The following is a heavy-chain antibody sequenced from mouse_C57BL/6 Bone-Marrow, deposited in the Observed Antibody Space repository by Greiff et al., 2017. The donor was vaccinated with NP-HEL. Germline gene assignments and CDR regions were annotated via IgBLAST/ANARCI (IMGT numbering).Heavy chain of an antibody. Sequence: EVHLVESGGGLVKPGGSLKLSCAASGFTFSSYAMSWVRQTPEKRLEWVATISDGGSYTYYPDNVKGRFTISRDNAKNNLYLQMSHLKSEDTAMYYCARGYYGSSYNFDYWGQGTTLTVSS. J-gene: IGHJ2*01. V-gene: IGHV5-4*01. CDR1: GFTFSSYA. CDR2: ISDGGSYT. CDR3: ARGYYGSSYNFDY. D-gene: IGHD1-1*01.